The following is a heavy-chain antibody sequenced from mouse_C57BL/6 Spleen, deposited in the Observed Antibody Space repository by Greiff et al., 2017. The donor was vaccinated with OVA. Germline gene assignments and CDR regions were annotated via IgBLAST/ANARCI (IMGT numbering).Heavy chain of an antibody. Sequence: QVQLQQPGAELVKPGASVKLSCKASGYTFTSYWMHWVKQRPGQGLEWIGMIHPNSGSTNYNEKFKSKATLTVDKSSSTAYMQLSSLTSEDSAVYYCARSPNWDWYFDVWGTGTTVTVSS. CDR2: IHPNSGST. J-gene: IGHJ1*03. CDR3: ARSPNWDWYFDV. V-gene: IGHV1-64*01. CDR1: GYTFTSYW. D-gene: IGHD4-1*01.